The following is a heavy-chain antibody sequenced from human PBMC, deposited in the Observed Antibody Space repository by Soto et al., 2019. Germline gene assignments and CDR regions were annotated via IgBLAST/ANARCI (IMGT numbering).Heavy chain of an antibody. CDR3: ARTVDCSSTPCYAFDY. J-gene: IGHJ4*02. CDR1: GYTFSSYG. CDR2: ISVYNGNT. V-gene: IGHV1-18*01. D-gene: IGHD2-2*01. Sequence: QVQLVQSGAEVKKPGASVKVSCKASGYTFSSYGVIWVRQAPGQGLEWMGWISVYNGNTNYAQKVQGRVTMTTDTSSSTSYMELRSLRSDDTAVYYCARTVDCSSTPCYAFDYWGQGTLVTVSS.